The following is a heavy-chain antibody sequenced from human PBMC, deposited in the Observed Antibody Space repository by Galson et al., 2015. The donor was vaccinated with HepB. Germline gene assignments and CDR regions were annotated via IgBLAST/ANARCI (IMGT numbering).Heavy chain of an antibody. CDR3: ARERARYYYDSSGSRGMDY. D-gene: IGHD3-22*01. Sequence: SLRLSCAASGFTFSSYAMHWVRQAPGKGLEWVAVISYDGSNKYYADSVKGRFTISRDNSKNTLYLQMNSLRAADTAVYYCARERARYYYDSSGSRGMDYWGQGTLVTVSS. CDR1: GFTFSSYA. CDR2: ISYDGSNK. J-gene: IGHJ4*02. V-gene: IGHV3-30-3*01.